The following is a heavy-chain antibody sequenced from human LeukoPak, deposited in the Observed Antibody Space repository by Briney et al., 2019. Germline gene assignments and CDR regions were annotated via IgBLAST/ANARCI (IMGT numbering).Heavy chain of an antibody. CDR1: GFTFSSYW. CDR2: INPDGSNT. CDR3: AKDLHYGSADY. Sequence: GGSLRLSCAASGFTFSSYWMSWVRQDPGKGLVWVSYINPDGSNTNYADSVKGRFTISRDNAKNALYLQMNSLRAEDTAVYYCAKDLHYGSADYWGQGTLVTVSS. V-gene: IGHV3-74*01. J-gene: IGHJ4*02. D-gene: IGHD3-10*01.